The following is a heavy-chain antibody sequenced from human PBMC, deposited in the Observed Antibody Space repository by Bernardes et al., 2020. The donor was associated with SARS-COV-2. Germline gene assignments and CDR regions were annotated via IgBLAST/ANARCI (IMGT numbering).Heavy chain of an antibody. CDR3: ARDRSYYYDNSGYRTSQYFQH. CDR2: INPNSGGT. Sequence: GHCKASGYTFTGYYMHWVRQAPGQELEWMGWINPNSGGTNYAQKFQGRVTMTRDTSISTAYMELSRLRSDDTAVYYCARDRSYYYDNSGYRTSQYFQHWGQGTLVTVSS. CDR1: GYTFTGYY. D-gene: IGHD3-22*01. V-gene: IGHV1-2*02. J-gene: IGHJ1*01.